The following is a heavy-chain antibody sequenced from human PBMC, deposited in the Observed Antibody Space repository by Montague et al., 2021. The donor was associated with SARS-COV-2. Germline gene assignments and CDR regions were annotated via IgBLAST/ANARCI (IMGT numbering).Heavy chain of an antibody. V-gene: IGHV4-34*01. CDR1: GESVSGFY. D-gene: IGHD3-10*01. CDR2: INHSGSP. J-gene: IGHJ4*02. CDR3: ARDRSGSAFDY. Sequence: SETLSLTCAVYGESVSGFYWGWIRQPPGEGLEWLGEINHSGSPNYNPSLKSRVTMSLDTSKNQFSLKLSSVTAADTAVYFCARDRSGSAFDYWGQGTLVTVSS.